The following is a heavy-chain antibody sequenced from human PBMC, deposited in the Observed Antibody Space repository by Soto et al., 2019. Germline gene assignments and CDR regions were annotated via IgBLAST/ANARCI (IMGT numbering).Heavy chain of an antibody. Sequence: SETLSLTCTVSGGSISSGGYYSSWIRQHPGKGLEWIGYIYYSGSTYYNPSLKSRVTISVDTSKNQFSLKLSSVTAADTAVYYCASREYSSSFFDYWGQGTLVTVSS. CDR2: IYYSGST. V-gene: IGHV4-31*03. D-gene: IGHD6-6*01. CDR3: ASREYSSSFFDY. CDR1: GGSISSGGYY. J-gene: IGHJ4*02.